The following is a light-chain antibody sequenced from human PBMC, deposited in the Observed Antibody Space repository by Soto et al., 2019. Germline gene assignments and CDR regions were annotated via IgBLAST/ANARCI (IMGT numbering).Light chain of an antibody. CDR3: ATWDNSLNGWV. J-gene: IGLJ3*02. V-gene: IGLV1-44*01. Sequence: QSVLTQPPSASGTPGQRVTISCSGSRSNIGTNTLNWYQQVPGTAPKLLIFTNSQRPSGVPDRFSGSKSGTSASLAISELQTEDEADYYCATWDNSLNGWVFGGGTKLTVL. CDR1: RSNIGTNT. CDR2: TNS.